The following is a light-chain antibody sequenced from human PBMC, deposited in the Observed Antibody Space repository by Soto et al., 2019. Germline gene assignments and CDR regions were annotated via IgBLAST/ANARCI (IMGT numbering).Light chain of an antibody. V-gene: IGLV1-47*01. CDR3: AAWDGTLSGVV. J-gene: IGLJ3*02. CDR2: RSN. Sequence: QSVLTQPPSASEAPGQRVTISCSGSSSNIGSHPVYWYQQVPGTAPKVVIYRSNQRPSGVPDRFSGSKSGTSASLAISGLGSEDEADYYGAAWDGTLSGVVFGGGTKLTVL. CDR1: SSNIGSHP.